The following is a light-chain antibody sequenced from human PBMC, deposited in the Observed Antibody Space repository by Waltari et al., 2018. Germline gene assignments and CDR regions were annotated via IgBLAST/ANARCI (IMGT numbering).Light chain of an antibody. V-gene: IGKV1-5*01. CDR2: DAS. CDR3: QQYMTNSWT. J-gene: IGKJ1*01. Sequence: DIQMTQSPSTLSAAVGDTVTIPCRASPSVSSWLAWYQQKAGKAPTVLIYDASDLESGVPSRFSGSGSDTEFTLTISNLQPDDFATYYCQQYMTNSWTFGQGTRVEVK. CDR1: PSVSSW.